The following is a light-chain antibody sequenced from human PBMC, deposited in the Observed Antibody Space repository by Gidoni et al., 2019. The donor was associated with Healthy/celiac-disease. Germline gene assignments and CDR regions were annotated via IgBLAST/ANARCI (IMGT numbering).Light chain of an antibody. CDR3: QQYNNWPTWT. V-gene: IGKV3-15*01. CDR1: QSVSSN. Sequence: EIVMTQSPATLSVSPGERATLSCRASQSVSSNLAWYQQKPGQAPRPLIYGASTKAHGIPARFSGSGSGTEFTLTISSLQSEDFAVYYCQQYNNWPTWTFGQGTKVEIK. CDR2: GAS. J-gene: IGKJ1*01.